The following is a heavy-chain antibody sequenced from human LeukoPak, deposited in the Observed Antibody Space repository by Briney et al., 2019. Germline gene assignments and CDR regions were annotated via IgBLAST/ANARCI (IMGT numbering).Heavy chain of an antibody. CDR2: IGARDGRT. V-gene: IGHV3-23*01. Sequence: GGSLRLSCAASGFTFSSYAMTWVRQAPGKGLDWVALIGARDGRTYYADPVKGRFTISRDNFKNTLYLQMNSLRAEDTAIYYCAKGLYDYALDVWGKGTAVTVSS. J-gene: IGHJ6*04. CDR1: GFTFSSYA. CDR3: AKGLYDYALDV.